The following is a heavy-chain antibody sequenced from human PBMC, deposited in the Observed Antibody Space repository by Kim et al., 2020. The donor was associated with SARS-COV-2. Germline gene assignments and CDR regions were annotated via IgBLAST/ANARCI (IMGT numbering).Heavy chain of an antibody. CDR3: ARDLGHSSSWSVGAYYYYYGMDV. V-gene: IGHV7-4-1*02. CDR1: GYTFTSYA. Sequence: ASVKVSCKASGYTFTSYAMNWVRQAPGQGLEWMGWINTNTGNPTYAQGFTGRFVFSLDTSVSTAYLQISSLKAEDTAVYYCARDLGHSSSWSVGAYYYYYGMDVWGQGTTVTVSS. D-gene: IGHD6-13*01. CDR2: INTNTGNP. J-gene: IGHJ6*02.